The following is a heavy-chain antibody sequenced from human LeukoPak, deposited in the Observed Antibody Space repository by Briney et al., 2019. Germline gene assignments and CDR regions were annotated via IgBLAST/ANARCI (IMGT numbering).Heavy chain of an antibody. CDR1: GFTFSSYG. Sequence: GGSLRLSCAASGFTFSSYGMHWVRQAPGKGLEWVAFIRYDGSNKYYADSVKGRFTISRDNSKNTLYLQMNSLRAEDTAVYYCARDPASCSSTSCYSSDGYMDVWGKGTTVTVSS. J-gene: IGHJ6*03. CDR2: IRYDGSNK. CDR3: ARDPASCSSTSCYSSDGYMDV. V-gene: IGHV3-30*02. D-gene: IGHD2-2*02.